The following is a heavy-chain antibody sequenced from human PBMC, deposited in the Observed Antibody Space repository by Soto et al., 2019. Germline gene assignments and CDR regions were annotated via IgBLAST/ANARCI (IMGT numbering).Heavy chain of an antibody. CDR1: GGSISSGGYY. J-gene: IGHJ6*02. Sequence: SETLSLTCTVSGGSISSGGYYWSWIRQHPGKGLEWIGYIYYCWSTYYNPSLKSRVTISVDTSKNQFSLKLSSVTAADTAVYYCARDFTDSSGPTLGMGVWGQGTTVTVSS. V-gene: IGHV4-31*03. D-gene: IGHD6-19*01. CDR2: IYYCWST. CDR3: ARDFTDSSGPTLGMGV.